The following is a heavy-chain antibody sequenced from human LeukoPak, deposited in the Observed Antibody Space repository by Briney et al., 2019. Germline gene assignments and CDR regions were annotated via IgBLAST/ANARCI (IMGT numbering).Heavy chain of an antibody. D-gene: IGHD2-2*01. J-gene: IGHJ4*02. Sequence: NAGGSLRLSCAASEFTFSTYSMNWVRQAPGKGLEWVSSISSNNRYIYYADSVKGRFTISRDNAKNTLYLQMNSLRAEDTAVYYCAKDSSRGGPLPDYWGQGTLVTVSS. V-gene: IGHV3-21*01. CDR3: AKDSSRGGPLPDY. CDR1: EFTFSTYS. CDR2: ISSNNRYI.